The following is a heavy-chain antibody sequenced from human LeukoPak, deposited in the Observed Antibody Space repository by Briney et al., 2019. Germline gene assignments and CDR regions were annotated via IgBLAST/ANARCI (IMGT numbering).Heavy chain of an antibody. CDR3: ARPQRGYCSGGSCWFDY. J-gene: IGHJ4*02. Sequence: GGSLRLSCAASGFTFSSYEMNWVRQAPGKGLEWVSYISSTSGSTIYYADSVKGRFTISRDNAKNSLYLQMNSLRDEDTAVYYCARPQRGYCSGGSCWFDYWGQGALVTVSS. CDR1: GFTFSSYE. CDR2: ISSTSGSTI. V-gene: IGHV3-48*03. D-gene: IGHD2-15*01.